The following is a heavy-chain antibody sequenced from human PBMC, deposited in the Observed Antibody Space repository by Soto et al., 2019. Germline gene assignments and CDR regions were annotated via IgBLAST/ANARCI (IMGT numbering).Heavy chain of an antibody. J-gene: IGHJ4*02. V-gene: IGHV4-30-2*01. CDR2: IYHSGST. CDR3: ARFIKNYYDSSGYLDY. Sequence: SSETLSLTCAVSGGSISSGGYSWSWIRQPPGKGLEWIGYIYHSGSTYYNPSLKSRVTISVDRSKNQFSLKLSSVTAADTAVYYCARFIKNYYDSSGYLDYWGQGTLVTVSS. D-gene: IGHD3-22*01. CDR1: GGSISSGGYS.